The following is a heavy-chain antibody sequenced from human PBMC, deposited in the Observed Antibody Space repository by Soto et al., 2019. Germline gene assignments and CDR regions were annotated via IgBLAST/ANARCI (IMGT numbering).Heavy chain of an antibody. CDR2: LYYSGNT. D-gene: IGHD6-13*01. Sequence: PSETLSLTCTVSGGSISSSTYYWGWIRQPPGKGLDWIGNLYYSGNTYYAPSLKSRVTISVDSSKNQFSLKLNSVTAADTAVYYCARGVTNSWYYFDYWGQGTLVTV. CDR1: GGSISSSTYY. V-gene: IGHV4-39*01. J-gene: IGHJ4*02. CDR3: ARGVTNSWYYFDY.